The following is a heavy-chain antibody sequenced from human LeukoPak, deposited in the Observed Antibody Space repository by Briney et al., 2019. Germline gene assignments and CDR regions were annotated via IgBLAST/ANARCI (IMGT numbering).Heavy chain of an antibody. V-gene: IGHV1-8*01. Sequence: ASVKVSCKGPGYTFTNYDINWVRQATGQGLEWMGWMNPKSGFTGNAQKFQGRVTMTRDTAISTAYMELSSLRSEDTAIYYCARTDGDLDYWGQGTLITVSS. CDR2: MNPKSGFT. CDR1: GYTFTNYD. CDR3: ARTDGDLDY. J-gene: IGHJ4*02. D-gene: IGHD4-17*01.